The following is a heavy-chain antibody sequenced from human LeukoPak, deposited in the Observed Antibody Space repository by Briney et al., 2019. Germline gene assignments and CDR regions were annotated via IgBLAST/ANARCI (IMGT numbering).Heavy chain of an antibody. D-gene: IGHD3-22*01. V-gene: IGHV3-15*07. CDR2: IRSNSDGGTI. CDR1: GFTFSNAW. Sequence: GGSLRLSCATSGFTFSNAWMNWVRQAPGKGLEWVGCIRSNSDGGTIDYAAPVKGRFTLSRDDSKTTLYLQMNSLQTEDTAVYYCATDFYDSTWGQGTLVTVSS. J-gene: IGHJ5*02. CDR3: ATDFYDST.